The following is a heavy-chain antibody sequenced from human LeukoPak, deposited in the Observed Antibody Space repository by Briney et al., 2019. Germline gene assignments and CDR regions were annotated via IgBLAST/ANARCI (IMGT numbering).Heavy chain of an antibody. Sequence: PSETLSLTCTVSGGSISSFHWSWIRQPPGKGLEHIGDIYDSGSTYYNPSLKSRVTISVDTSKNQFSLRLSSVTAADTAVYYCARTYSGRSYYFDCWVQGTLVTVSS. J-gene: IGHJ4*02. V-gene: IGHV4-59*01. CDR1: GGSISSFH. D-gene: IGHD1-26*01. CDR2: IYDSGST. CDR3: ARTYSGRSYYFDC.